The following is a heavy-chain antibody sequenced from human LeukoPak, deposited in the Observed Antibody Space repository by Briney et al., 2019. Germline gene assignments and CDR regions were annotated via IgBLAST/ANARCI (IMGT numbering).Heavy chain of an antibody. D-gene: IGHD3-22*01. V-gene: IGHV4-4*02. J-gene: IGHJ3*02. CDR1: GGSISSSNW. Sequence: TASETLSLTCAVSGGSISSSNWWSWVRQPPGKGLEWIGEIYHSGSTNYNPSLKSRVTISVDKSKNQFSLKLSSMTAADTAVYYCARGYYYDSSGYYPTHAFDIWGQGTMVTVSS. CDR3: ARGYYYDSSGYYPTHAFDI. CDR2: IYHSGST.